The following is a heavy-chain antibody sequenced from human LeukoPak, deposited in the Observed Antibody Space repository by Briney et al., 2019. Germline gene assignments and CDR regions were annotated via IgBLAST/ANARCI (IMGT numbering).Heavy chain of an antibody. CDR3: ARDDTGISAVGVY. V-gene: IGHV4-4*07. D-gene: IGHD6-13*01. Sequence: SETLSLTCSVSGGSISGFYSSWIRQPAGKGLEWIGRFYTSGNTDYNPSLKSRVAMSVDASKNKFFLKLSSVTAADTAMYYCARDDTGISAVGVYWGQGTLVTVSS. CDR2: FYTSGNT. J-gene: IGHJ4*02. CDR1: GGSISGFY.